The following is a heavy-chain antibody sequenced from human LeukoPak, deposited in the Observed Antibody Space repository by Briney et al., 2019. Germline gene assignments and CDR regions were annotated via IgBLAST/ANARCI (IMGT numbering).Heavy chain of an antibody. J-gene: IGHJ4*02. CDR3: ARGRSGSHFDY. CDR2: ISYDGSNK. V-gene: IGHV3-30-3*01. D-gene: IGHD3-3*01. CDR1: GFTFGSYA. Sequence: GGSLRLSCAASGFTFGSYAMHWVRQAPGKGLEWVAVISYDGSNKYYADSVKGRFTISRDNSKNTLYLQMNSLRAEDTAVYYCARGRSGSHFDYWGQGTLVTVSS.